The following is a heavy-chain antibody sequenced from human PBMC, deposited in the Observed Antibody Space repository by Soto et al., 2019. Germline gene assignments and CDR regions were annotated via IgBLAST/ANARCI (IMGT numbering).Heavy chain of an antibody. D-gene: IGHD2-15*01. CDR2: IYYSGST. CDR1: GGTISTYY. V-gene: IGHV4-59*01. Sequence: SETLSLTCNIYGGTISTYYWNWIRQPPGKGLEWIGYIYYSGSTNYNPSLKGRVTMSVDTSKNQFSLKLNSVTAADTAVYYCATDGALPRPRGMDVCGQGTTVTVSS. CDR3: ATDGALPRPRGMDV. J-gene: IGHJ6*02.